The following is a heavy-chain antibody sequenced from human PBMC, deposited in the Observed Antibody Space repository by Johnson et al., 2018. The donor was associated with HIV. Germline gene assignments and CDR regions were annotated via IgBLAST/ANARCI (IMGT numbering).Heavy chain of an antibody. CDR3: ARDFSVRAFDI. D-gene: IGHD3-10*01. CDR2: IGTAGDT. V-gene: IGHV3-13*01. Sequence: VQLVESGGGLVQPGGSLRLSCAASGFTFSSYDMHWVRQATGKGLEWVSAIGTAGDTYYPGSVKGRFTISRENAKNSLYLQMNSLRAEDTAVYYCARDFSVRAFDIWGQGTMVTVSS. J-gene: IGHJ3*02. CDR1: GFTFSSYD.